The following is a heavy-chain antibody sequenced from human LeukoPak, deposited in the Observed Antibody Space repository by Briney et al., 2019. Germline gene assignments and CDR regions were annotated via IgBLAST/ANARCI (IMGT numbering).Heavy chain of an antibody. J-gene: IGHJ4*02. CDR2: INHSGST. CDR3: ARGRDYVSRGFDY. V-gene: IGHV4-34*01. D-gene: IGHD3-16*01. Sequence: SETLSLTCAVYGGSFSGYYWSWIRQPPGKGLEWIGEINHSGSTNCNPSLKSRVTISVDTSKNQFSLKLSSVTAADTAVYYCARGRDYVSRGFDYWGQGTLVTVSS. CDR1: GGSFSGYY.